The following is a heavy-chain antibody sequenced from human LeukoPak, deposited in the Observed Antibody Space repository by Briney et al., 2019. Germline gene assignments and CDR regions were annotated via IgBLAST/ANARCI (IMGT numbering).Heavy chain of an antibody. D-gene: IGHD6-13*01. CDR3: ARGHSSSWSFFDS. CDR2: ISSTFGST. Sequence: GGSLRLSCAASGFTFSSYAMHWVRQAPGKGLEWVSAISSTFGSTYYADFVRGRFTISRDNSKNTLYLQMNSLRAEDTAVYYCARGHSSSWSFFDSWGQGTLVTVSS. V-gene: IGHV3-23*01. CDR1: GFTFSSYA. J-gene: IGHJ4*02.